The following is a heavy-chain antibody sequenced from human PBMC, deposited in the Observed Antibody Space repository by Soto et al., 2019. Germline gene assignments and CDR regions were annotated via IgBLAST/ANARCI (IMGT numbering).Heavy chain of an antibody. J-gene: IGHJ6*02. D-gene: IGHD2-2*01. Sequence: VGSPRLSFATSGFPFRSHSMDLGRQAPGKGLEWVSSMSSSSYIYYADSVKGRFTISRDNAKNSLYLQMNSLRAEDTAVYYCARDFLTEDIVVVPAAYGMDVWGQGTTVTVSS. V-gene: IGHV3-21*01. CDR3: ARDFLTEDIVVVPAAYGMDV. CDR2: MSSSSYI. CDR1: GFPFRSHS.